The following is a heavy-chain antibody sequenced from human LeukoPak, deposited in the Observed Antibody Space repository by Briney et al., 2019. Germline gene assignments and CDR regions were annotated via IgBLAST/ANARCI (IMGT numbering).Heavy chain of an antibody. D-gene: IGHD6-6*01. CDR2: ITSGGGNT. CDR3: AKGSSSSRPYYFDY. Sequence: GGSLRLSCAASGFTFRGYAMSWVRQAPGKGLGWVSAITSGGGNTYHADTVQGRFTISRDNSKNTLYLQMSSLRAEDTAIYYCAKGSSSSRPYYFDYWGQGILVTVSS. CDR1: GFTFRGYA. J-gene: IGHJ4*02. V-gene: IGHV3-23*01.